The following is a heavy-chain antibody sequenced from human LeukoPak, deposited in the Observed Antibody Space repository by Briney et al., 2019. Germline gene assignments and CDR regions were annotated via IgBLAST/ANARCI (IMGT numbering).Heavy chain of an antibody. D-gene: IGHD1-26*01. CDR2: IYSDGTT. CDR3: AKHRGSFFEAFDI. Sequence: SETLSLTCTVSGASINSRDYYWGWIRQPPGQGLEWIGSIYSDGTTYYNPSLKSRVSISADTSKNHFSLWLSSVTAADMAVYYCAKHRGSFFEAFDIWGQGTAVSVSS. V-gene: IGHV4-39*01. CDR1: GASINSRDYY. J-gene: IGHJ3*02.